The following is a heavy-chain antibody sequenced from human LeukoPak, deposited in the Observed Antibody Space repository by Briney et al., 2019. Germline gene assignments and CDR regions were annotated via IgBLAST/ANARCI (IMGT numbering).Heavy chain of an antibody. CDR3: ARETPWVGGDMNDDY. CDR1: GYTFTSYY. J-gene: IGHJ4*02. V-gene: IGHV1-46*01. CDR2: INPSGGST. Sequence: ASVKVSCKASGYTFTSYYMHWVRQAPGQGLEWMGIINPSGGSTSYAQKFQGRVTMTRDTSTSTVYMELSSLRSEDTAVYYCARETPWVGGDMNDDYWGQGTLVTVSS. D-gene: IGHD1-1*01.